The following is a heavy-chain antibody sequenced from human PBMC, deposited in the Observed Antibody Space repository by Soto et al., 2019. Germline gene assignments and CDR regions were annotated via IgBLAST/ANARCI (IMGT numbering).Heavy chain of an antibody. D-gene: IGHD2-8*02. CDR3: AKDRRCTGETCSLSNAW. Sequence: EVQLLESGGGLVQPGGSLRLSCAASGFIFSTYGMSWVRQAPGKGLDWVSGIRGRGGKTYYADSVKGRFTISRDNSRSTLYLQMDSLKAEDTAVYYCAKDRRCTGETCSLSNAWWGQGTLVTVSS. V-gene: IGHV3-23*01. J-gene: IGHJ4*02. CDR1: GFIFSTYG. CDR2: IRGRGGKT.